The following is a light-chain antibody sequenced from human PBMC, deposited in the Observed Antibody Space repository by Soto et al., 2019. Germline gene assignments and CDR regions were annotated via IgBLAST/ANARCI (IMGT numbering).Light chain of an antibody. CDR3: SSYTTSSTRV. J-gene: IGLJ1*01. V-gene: IGLV2-14*01. Sequence: QSVLTQPASVSGSPGQSIAISCTGYSSDIGIYKYVSWYQQHPGKVPKLIIYEVTNRPSGVSNRFSGSKSGNTASLTISGLQPEDEADYYCSSYTTSSTRVFGPGTNLTVL. CDR1: SSDIGIYKY. CDR2: EVT.